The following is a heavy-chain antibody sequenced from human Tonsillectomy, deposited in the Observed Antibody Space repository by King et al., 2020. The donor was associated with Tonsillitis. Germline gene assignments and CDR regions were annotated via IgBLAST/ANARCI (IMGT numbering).Heavy chain of an antibody. CDR2: IYHSGST. Sequence: VPLQESGPGLVKPSQTLSLTCTVSGGSISSGGYYWSWIRQHPGKGLEWIGYIYHSGSTYYNPSLKSRVTISVDTSKNQFSLKLSSVTAADTAVYYCAREKRELGISGLDYWGQGTLVTVSS. D-gene: IGHD7-27*01. V-gene: IGHV4-31*03. J-gene: IGHJ4*02. CDR1: GGSISSGGYY. CDR3: AREKRELGISGLDY.